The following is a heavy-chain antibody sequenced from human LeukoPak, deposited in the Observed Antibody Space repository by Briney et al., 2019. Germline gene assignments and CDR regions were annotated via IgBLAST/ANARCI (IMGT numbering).Heavy chain of an antibody. V-gene: IGHV3-21*01. CDR1: GFTFSSYS. CDR3: AKWDSSGFWSGYTYYFDY. D-gene: IGHD3-3*01. Sequence: GASLRLSCAASGFTFSSYSMNWVRQARGKGREWVSSISSSSSYISYADSMKGRFTISRDHAKNSLYLQMNSLRAEDTAVYYCAKWDSSGFWSGYTYYFDYWGQGTLVTVSS. CDR2: ISSSSSYI. J-gene: IGHJ4*02.